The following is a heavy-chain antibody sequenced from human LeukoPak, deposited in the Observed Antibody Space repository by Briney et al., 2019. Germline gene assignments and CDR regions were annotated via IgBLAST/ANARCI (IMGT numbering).Heavy chain of an antibody. J-gene: IGHJ6*02. V-gene: IGHV1-18*01. D-gene: IGHD1-26*01. Sequence: ASVKVSCKASGYTFTSYGISWVRQAPGQGLEWMGWISAYNGNTNYAQKLQGRVTMTTDTSTSTAYMELRSLRSDDTAVYYCARDRGVGATARFVGGYYYGMDVWGQGTTVTVSS. CDR2: ISAYNGNT. CDR3: ARDRGVGATARFVGGYYYGMDV. CDR1: GYTFTSYG.